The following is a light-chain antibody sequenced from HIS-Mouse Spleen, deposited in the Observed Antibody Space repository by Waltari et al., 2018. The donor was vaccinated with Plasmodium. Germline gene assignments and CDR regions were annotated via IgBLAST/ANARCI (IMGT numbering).Light chain of an antibody. CDR3: QQSYSTPQLT. CDR1: QRISSY. V-gene: IGKV1-39*01. CDR2: AAS. J-gene: IGKJ4*01. Sequence: DIQMTQSPSSLSASVGDRVTITCRESQRISSYLNWYQQKPGKAPKLLIYAASSLQSGVPSRFSGSGSGTDFTLTISSLQPEDFATYYCQQSYSTPQLTFGGGTKVEIK.